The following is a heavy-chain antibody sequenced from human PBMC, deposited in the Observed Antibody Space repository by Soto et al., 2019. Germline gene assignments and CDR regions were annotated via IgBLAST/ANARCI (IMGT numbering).Heavy chain of an antibody. CDR2: IYYSGST. CDR3: ARVIPAAAMNSYFDY. Sequence: SETLSLTCTVSGCSISIDYWSWFRQPPGKGLEWIGYIYYSGSTNYNPSLKSRVTISVDTSKNQFSLKLSSVTAADTAVYYCARVIPAAAMNSYFDYWGQGSPVTVSS. V-gene: IGHV4-59*01. J-gene: IGHJ4*02. CDR1: GCSISIDY. D-gene: IGHD2-2*01.